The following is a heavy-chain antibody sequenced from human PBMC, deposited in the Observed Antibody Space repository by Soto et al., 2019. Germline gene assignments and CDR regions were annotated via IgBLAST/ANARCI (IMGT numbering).Heavy chain of an antibody. J-gene: IGHJ4*02. CDR3: AEHGYGDWDLDY. V-gene: IGHV3-23*01. D-gene: IGHD2-21*02. CDR2: ISGRGSTT. CDR1: GFTFTDYA. Sequence: GGSLRLSCAASGFTFTDYAMSWVRQAPGKGLEWVSTISGRGSTTYYADSVKGRFTISRDNSNNTLYLQLSSLRAEDTAMYHCAEHGYGDWDLDYWGQGTLVTVSS.